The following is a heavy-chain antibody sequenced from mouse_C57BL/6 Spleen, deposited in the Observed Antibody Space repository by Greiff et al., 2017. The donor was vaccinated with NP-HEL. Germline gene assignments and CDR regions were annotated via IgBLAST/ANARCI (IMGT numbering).Heavy chain of an antibody. CDR2: ISSGGSYT. CDR1: GFTFSSYG. J-gene: IGHJ2*01. V-gene: IGHV5-6*02. Sequence: EVMLVESGGDLVKPGGSLKLSCAASGFTFSSYGMSWVRQTPDKRLEWVATISSGGSYTYYPDSVKGRFTISRDNAKNTLYLQMSSLKSEDTAMYYCARHTVFDYWGQGTTLTVSS. CDR3: ARHTVFDY. D-gene: IGHD1-1*01.